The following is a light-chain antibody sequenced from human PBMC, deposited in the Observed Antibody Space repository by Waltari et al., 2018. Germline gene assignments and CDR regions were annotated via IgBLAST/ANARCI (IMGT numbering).Light chain of an antibody. Sequence: QSVLTQPPSASGTPGQKVNISCSGTSSNIGSNYVFWYQQLPGADPKLLIFRNNRRPSGVPDRVSGAKSVTAASLAISGLRSDDEGDYYCASWDVNLNWGVFGGGTKVTVL. J-gene: IGLJ3*02. CDR3: ASWDVNLNWGV. V-gene: IGLV1-47*01. CDR2: RNN. CDR1: SSNIGSNY.